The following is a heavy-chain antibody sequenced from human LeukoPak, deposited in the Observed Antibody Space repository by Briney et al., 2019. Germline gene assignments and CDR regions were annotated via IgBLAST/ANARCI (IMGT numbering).Heavy chain of an antibody. J-gene: IGHJ5*02. CDR3: TRGLNGPWFDP. CDR1: GFTFSGSA. CDR2: IRSKTNYYAT. D-gene: IGHD2-8*01. Sequence: GGSLRLSCAASGFTFSGSAMHWVRQATGKGLEWVGRIRSKTNYYATAYATSVEGRFTISRDDSKNTAYLQMNSLKTEDTAVYYCTRGLNGPWFDPWAQGTLVTVSS. V-gene: IGHV3-73*01.